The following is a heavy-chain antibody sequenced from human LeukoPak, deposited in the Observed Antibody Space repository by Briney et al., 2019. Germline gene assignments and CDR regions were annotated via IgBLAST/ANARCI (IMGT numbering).Heavy chain of an antibody. V-gene: IGHV3-9*01. D-gene: IGHD3-9*01. Sequence: GGSLRLSCAASGFTFDDYAMHWVRQAPGKGLEWVSGISWNSGSIGYADSVKGRFTISRDNAKNSLYLQMNSLRAEDTALYYCAKDSGYYDISVNWFDPWGQGTLVTVSS. CDR2: ISWNSGSI. CDR3: AKDSGYYDISVNWFDP. CDR1: GFTFDDYA. J-gene: IGHJ5*02.